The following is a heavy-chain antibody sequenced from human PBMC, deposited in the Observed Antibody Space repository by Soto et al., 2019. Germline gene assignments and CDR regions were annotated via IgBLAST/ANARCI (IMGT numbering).Heavy chain of an antibody. CDR3: AREILGVDIVVVPATRTQYYYYGMDV. V-gene: IGHV1-69*13. Sequence: GASVKVSCKASGGTFTSYAISWVRQAPGQGLEWMGGINPNCGNANYAQKFQGRVTITADESTSTAFMELSSLRSEDTAVYYCAREILGVDIVVVPATRTQYYYYGMDVWGQGTTVTVSS. CDR1: GGTFTSYA. D-gene: IGHD2-2*03. J-gene: IGHJ6*02. CDR2: INPNCGNA.